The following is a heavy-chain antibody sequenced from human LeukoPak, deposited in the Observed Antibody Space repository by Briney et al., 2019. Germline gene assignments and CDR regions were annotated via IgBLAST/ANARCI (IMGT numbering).Heavy chain of an antibody. CDR3: ARDQRTGGGGFDP. Sequence: GGSLRLSCAASGFTFSSYWMSWVRQAPGKGLEWVANIKQDGSEKYYVDSVKGRFTISRDNGKNSLYLQMNSLRAQDTAVYYCARDQRTGGGGFDPWGQGTLVTVSS. CDR1: GFTFSSYW. V-gene: IGHV3-7*01. D-gene: IGHD1-14*01. J-gene: IGHJ5*02. CDR2: IKQDGSEK.